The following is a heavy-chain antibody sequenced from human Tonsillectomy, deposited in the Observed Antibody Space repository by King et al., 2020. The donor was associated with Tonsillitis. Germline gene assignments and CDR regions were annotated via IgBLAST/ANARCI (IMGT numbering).Heavy chain of an antibody. D-gene: IGHD3-22*01. CDR1: GGSVNSGTYY. CDR2: YSYSGST. CDR3: ASVMYYYDSSGYSYYYDMDV. V-gene: IGHV4-61*01. J-gene: IGHJ6*02. Sequence: QLQESGPGLVKPSETLSLTCTVSGGSVNSGTYYWSWIRQPPGKGLEWIGYYSYSGSTDYNPSLKSRVTISADTSKNQISLKLSSVTAADTAVYYCASVMYYYDSSGYSYYYDMDVWGQGTMVTVSS.